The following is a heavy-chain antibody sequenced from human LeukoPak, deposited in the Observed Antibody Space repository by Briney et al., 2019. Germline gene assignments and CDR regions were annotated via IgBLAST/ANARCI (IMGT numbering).Heavy chain of an antibody. Sequence: GGSLRLSCAASGFTFSSYSMNWVRQAPGKGLEWVSYISSSSTIYYADSVKGRFTISRDNAKNSLYLQMNSLRAEDTAVYYCARDPYCSSTSCSDYWGQGTLVTVSS. D-gene: IGHD2-2*01. V-gene: IGHV3-48*01. CDR3: ARDPYCSSTSCSDY. J-gene: IGHJ4*02. CDR2: ISSSSTI. CDR1: GFTFSSYS.